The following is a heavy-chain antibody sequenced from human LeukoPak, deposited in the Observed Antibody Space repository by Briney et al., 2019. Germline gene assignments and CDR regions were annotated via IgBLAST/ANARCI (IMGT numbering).Heavy chain of an antibody. J-gene: IGHJ5*02. CDR2: ISGSGGST. D-gene: IGHD6-13*01. V-gene: IGHV3-23*01. CDR1: GFTFSSYA. Sequence: GGSLRLSCAASGFTFSSYAMSWVRQAPGKGLEWVSAISGSGGSTYYADSVKVGFTISRDNSKNTLYLQMKSLRAEDTAVYYCAKGSSSWYNWFDPWGQGTLVTVSS. CDR3: AKGSSSWYNWFDP.